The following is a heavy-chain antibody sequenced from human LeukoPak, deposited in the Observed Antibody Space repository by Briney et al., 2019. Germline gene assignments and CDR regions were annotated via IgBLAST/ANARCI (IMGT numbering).Heavy chain of an antibody. Sequence: GASVKVSCKASGGTFSSYAISWVRQAPGQGLEWMGGIIPIFGTANYAQKFQGRVTITADESTSTAYMELSSLRSEDTAVYYCARDSGGGYCSSTSCSVFDYWGQGTLVTVSS. CDR1: GGTFSSYA. CDR2: IIPIFGTA. CDR3: ARDSGGGYCSSTSCSVFDY. V-gene: IGHV1-69*13. D-gene: IGHD2-2*01. J-gene: IGHJ4*02.